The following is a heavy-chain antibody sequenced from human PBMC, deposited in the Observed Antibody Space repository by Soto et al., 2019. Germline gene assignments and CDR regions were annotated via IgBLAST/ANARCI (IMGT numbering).Heavy chain of an antibody. CDR1: GGSISSSSYY. CDR3: ARRGQQLTQYYFDY. CDR2: IYYSGST. Sequence: SETLSLTCTVSGGSISSSSYYWGWIRQPPGKGLEWIGSIYYSGSTNYNPSLKSRVTISVDTSKNQFSLKLSSVTAADTAVYYCARRGQQLTQYYFDYWGQGTLVTVSS. V-gene: IGHV4-39*07. J-gene: IGHJ4*02. D-gene: IGHD6-13*01.